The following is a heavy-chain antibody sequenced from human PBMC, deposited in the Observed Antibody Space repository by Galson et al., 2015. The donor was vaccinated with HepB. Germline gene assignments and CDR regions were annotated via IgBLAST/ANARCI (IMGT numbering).Heavy chain of an antibody. Sequence: SLRLSCAASGFTFSSYGMHWVRQAPGKGLEWVAVISYDGSNKYYADSVKGRFTISRDNSKNTLYLQMNSLRAEDTAVYYCAKDERELAHVGPPVDYYYGVDVWGQGTTVTVSS. CDR2: ISYDGSNK. V-gene: IGHV3-30*18. D-gene: IGHD1-26*01. CDR1: GFTFSSYG. CDR3: AKDERELAHVGPPVDYYYGVDV. J-gene: IGHJ6*02.